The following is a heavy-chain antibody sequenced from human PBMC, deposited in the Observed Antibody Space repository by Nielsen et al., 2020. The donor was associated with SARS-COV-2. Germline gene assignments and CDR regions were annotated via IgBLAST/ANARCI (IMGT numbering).Heavy chain of an antibody. CDR1: GDSISDYY. D-gene: IGHD2-8*01. J-gene: IGHJ6*03. V-gene: IGHV4-59*01. Sequence: GSLRLSCSVSGDSISDYYWTWVRQPPGRGLEWIGHISYNGNPNYSPSLESRVTISVDTARNQLSLGLNSVTAADTAVYYCARLYCAINTCHWGFNYLYMDVWGKGTTVTVSS. CDR3: ARLYCAINTCHWGFNYLYMDV. CDR2: ISYNGNP.